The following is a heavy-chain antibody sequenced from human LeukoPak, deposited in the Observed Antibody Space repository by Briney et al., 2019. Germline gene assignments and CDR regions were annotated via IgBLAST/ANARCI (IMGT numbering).Heavy chain of an antibody. D-gene: IGHD3-10*01. Sequence: GRSLRLSCAASGFTFSSYAMHWVRQAPGKGLEWVAVISYDGSNKYYADSVKGRFTISRDNSKNTLYLQMNSLRAEDTAVYYCARDSRAYMVRGVISETYYYYGMDVWGQGTTVTVSS. CDR2: ISYDGSNK. J-gene: IGHJ6*02. CDR1: GFTFSSYA. V-gene: IGHV3-30-3*01. CDR3: ARDSRAYMVRGVISETYYYYGMDV.